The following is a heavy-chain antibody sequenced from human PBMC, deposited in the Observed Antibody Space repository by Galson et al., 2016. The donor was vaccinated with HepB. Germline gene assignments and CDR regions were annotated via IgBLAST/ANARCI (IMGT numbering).Heavy chain of an antibody. CDR2: ISFDVGTK. J-gene: IGHJ4*02. V-gene: IGHV3-64*01. Sequence: SLRLSCAASGFTFSRHVIHWVRQAPGTGLEFVSGISFDVGTKYYGRSVEGRFSISRDNSKNTVDLNLGGLRPEDTGMYYCVREHFQRTTGLDYWGQGTLVTV. CDR3: VREHFQRTTGLDY. CDR1: GFTFSRHV. D-gene: IGHD1-14*01.